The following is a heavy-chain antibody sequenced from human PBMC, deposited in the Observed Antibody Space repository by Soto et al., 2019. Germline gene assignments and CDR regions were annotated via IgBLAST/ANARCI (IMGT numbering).Heavy chain of an antibody. CDR2: IIPILGIA. CDR1: GGTFSSYT. Sequence: SVKVSCTASGGTFSSYTISWVRQAPGQGLEWMGRIIPILGIANYAQKFQGRVTITADKSTSTAYMELSSLRSEDTAVYYCARDGRYLGAGILHWFDPWGQGTLVTVSS. CDR3: ARDGRYLGAGILHWFDP. D-gene: IGHD3-9*01. J-gene: IGHJ5*02. V-gene: IGHV1-69*04.